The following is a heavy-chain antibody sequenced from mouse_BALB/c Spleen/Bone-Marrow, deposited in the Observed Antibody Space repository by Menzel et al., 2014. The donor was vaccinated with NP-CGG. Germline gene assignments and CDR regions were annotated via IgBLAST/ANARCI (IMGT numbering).Heavy chain of an antibody. V-gene: IGHV1-18*01. Sequence: EVQLKQSGPELVKPGASVKISCKTSGYTFTEYTMHWVKQSHGKSLEWIGGVNPNNGGTIYNQKFKGKATLTVDKSSSTAYMELRSLTSEDSAVYYCARKDYGYNYVMDYWGQGTSVTVSS. J-gene: IGHJ4*01. CDR1: GYTFTEYT. CDR3: ARKDYGYNYVMDY. CDR2: VNPNNGGT. D-gene: IGHD1-2*01.